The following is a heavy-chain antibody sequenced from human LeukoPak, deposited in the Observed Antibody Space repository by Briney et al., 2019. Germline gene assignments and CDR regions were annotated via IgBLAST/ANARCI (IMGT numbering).Heavy chain of an antibody. CDR1: GFTFSSYG. CDR2: ISYDGSNK. J-gene: IGHJ4*02. D-gene: IGHD3-10*01. Sequence: PGGSLRLSCAASGFTFSSYGMHWVRQAPGKGLEWVAVISYDGSNKYYADSVKGRFTISRDNSKNTLYLQMNSPRAEDTAVYYCAKAGGEEGKYFDYWGQGTLVTVSS. V-gene: IGHV3-30*18. CDR3: AKAGGEEGKYFDY.